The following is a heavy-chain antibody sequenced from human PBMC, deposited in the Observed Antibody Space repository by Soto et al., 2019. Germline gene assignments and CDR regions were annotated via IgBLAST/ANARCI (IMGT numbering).Heavy chain of an antibody. CDR2: IIPIFGTA. CDR3: ARGVYCTNGVCYRLLGH. D-gene: IGHD2-8*01. V-gene: IGHV1-69*13. Sequence: SVKVSCKASGGTFSSYAISWVRQAPGQGLEWMGGIIPIFGTANYAQKFQGRVTITADESTSTAYMELSSLRSEDTAVYYCARGVYCTNGVCYRLLGHWGQGTLVTVSS. J-gene: IGHJ4*02. CDR1: GGTFSSYA.